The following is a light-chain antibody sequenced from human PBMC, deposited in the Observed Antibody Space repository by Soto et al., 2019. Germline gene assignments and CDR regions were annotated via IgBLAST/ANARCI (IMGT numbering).Light chain of an antibody. V-gene: IGLV6-57*04. J-gene: IGLJ3*02. CDR1: SGSIASNY. CDR2: EDN. Sequence: NFMLTQPHSVSESPGKTVTISCTRSSGSIASNYVQWFQQRPGSAPTTVIYEDNQRPSGVPDRFSGSIDSSSNSASLIISGLKTEDEADYYCQSCDSRSHGVVFGGGTKLTVL. CDR3: QSCDSRSHGVV.